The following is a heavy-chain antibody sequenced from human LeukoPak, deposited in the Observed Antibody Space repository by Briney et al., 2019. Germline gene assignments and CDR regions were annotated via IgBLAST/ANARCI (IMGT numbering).Heavy chain of an antibody. J-gene: IGHJ5*02. CDR2: ISYDGSNK. Sequence: PGGSLRLSCAASGFTFSSYAMHWVRQAPGKGLEWVAVISYDGSNKYYADSVKGRFTISRDNSKNTLYLQMNSLRAEDTAVYYCARDHKEDSSSWGPFDPWGQGTLVTVSS. D-gene: IGHD6-13*01. CDR3: ARDHKEDSSSWGPFDP. CDR1: GFTFSSYA. V-gene: IGHV3-30-3*01.